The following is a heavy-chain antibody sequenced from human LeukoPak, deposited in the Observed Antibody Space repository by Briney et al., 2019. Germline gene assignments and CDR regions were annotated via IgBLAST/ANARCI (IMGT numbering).Heavy chain of an antibody. D-gene: IGHD3-16*02. CDR2: INHSGST. Sequence: SETLSLTCAVYGGSFSGYYWSWIRQPPGKGLEWIGEINHSGSTNYNPSLKSRVTISVDTSKNQFSLKLSSVTAADTAVYYCARHKGYDYVWGSYRYPPYFDYWGQGTLVTVSS. CDR3: ARHKGYDYVWGSYRYPPYFDY. CDR1: GGSFSGYY. J-gene: IGHJ4*02. V-gene: IGHV4-34*01.